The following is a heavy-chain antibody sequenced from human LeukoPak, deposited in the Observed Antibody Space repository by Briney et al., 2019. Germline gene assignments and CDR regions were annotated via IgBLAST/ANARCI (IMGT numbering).Heavy chain of an antibody. J-gene: IGHJ6*03. CDR2: IYYSGST. Sequence: SETLSLTCTVSGGSISSYYWSWIRQPPGKGLEWIGYIYYSGSTNYNPSLKSRVTISVDTSKNQFSLKLSSVTAADTAVYYCARSGPYYYGSGSYYVYYMDVWGKGTTVTVSS. D-gene: IGHD3-10*01. CDR3: ARSGPYYYGSGSYYVYYMDV. CDR1: GGSISSYY. V-gene: IGHV4-59*12.